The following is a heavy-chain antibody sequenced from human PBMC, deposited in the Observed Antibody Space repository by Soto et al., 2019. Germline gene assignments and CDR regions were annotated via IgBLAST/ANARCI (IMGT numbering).Heavy chain of an antibody. Sequence: QVQLVQSGAEVKKPGSSVKVSCKASGGTFSSYGISWVRQAPGQGLGWMGGIIPIFGTTNYAQKFQGRVTITADESTSTAYMELSSLRCDDTAMYYCARGSVTTAFDYWGQGTLVTVSS. V-gene: IGHV1-69*01. J-gene: IGHJ4*02. CDR3: ARGSVTTAFDY. CDR2: IIPIFGTT. D-gene: IGHD4-17*01. CDR1: GGTFSSYG.